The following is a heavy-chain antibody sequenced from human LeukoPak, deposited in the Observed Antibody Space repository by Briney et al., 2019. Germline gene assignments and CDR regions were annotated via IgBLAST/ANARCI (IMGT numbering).Heavy chain of an antibody. V-gene: IGHV1-18*01. CDR3: ALGTYYYDSSGYFGFDAFDI. J-gene: IGHJ3*02. CDR2: ISAYNGNT. CDR1: GYTFTSYG. D-gene: IGHD3-22*01. Sequence: GASVKVSCKASGYTFTSYGISWVRQAPGQGLEWMGWISAYNGNTNYAQKLQGRVTMTRDTSTSTVYMELSSLRSEDTAVYYCALGTYYYDSSGYFGFDAFDIWGQGTMVTVSS.